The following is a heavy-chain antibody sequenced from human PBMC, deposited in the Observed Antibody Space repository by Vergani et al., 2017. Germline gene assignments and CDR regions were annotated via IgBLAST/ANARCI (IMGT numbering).Heavy chain of an antibody. CDR1: GGSISSGTSY. J-gene: IGHJ4*02. CDR2: IYSSGST. D-gene: IGHD3-3*01. Sequence: QLQLQESGPGLVKPSETLSLTCTVSGGSISSGTSYWGWIRQPPGKGLEWIGSIYSSGSTYYNPSLKSRVTMSVDTSKNQFSLKLSSVTAADTAVYYCTRLIYDFWGAYYDYWGQGTLVTVSS. CDR3: TRLIYDFWGAYYDY. V-gene: IGHV4-39*01.